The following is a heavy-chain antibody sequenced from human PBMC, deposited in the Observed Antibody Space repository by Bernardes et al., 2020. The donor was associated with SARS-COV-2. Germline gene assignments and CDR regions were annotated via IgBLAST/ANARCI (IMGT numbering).Heavy chain of an antibody. CDR2: ISAYNGNT. J-gene: IGHJ4*02. D-gene: IGHD3-22*01. CDR1: GYTFTSYG. CDR3: ARDESTPYDSSGNFDY. V-gene: IGHV1-18*01. Sequence: ASVKVSCKASGYTFTSYGISWVRQAPGQGLEWMGWISAYNGNTNYAQKLQGRVTMTTDTSTSTAYMELRSLRSDDTAVYYCARDESTPYDSSGNFDYWGQGTLVTVSS.